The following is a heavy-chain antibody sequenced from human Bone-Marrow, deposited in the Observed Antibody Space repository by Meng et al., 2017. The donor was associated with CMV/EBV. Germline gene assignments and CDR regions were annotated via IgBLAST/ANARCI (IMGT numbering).Heavy chain of an antibody. J-gene: IGHJ4*01. CDR1: GFTFSSYW. D-gene: IGHD5-18*01. V-gene: IGHV3-7*01. CDR3: ARGPQLFDY. Sequence: GESLKISCAASGFTFSSYWMGWVRQAPGKGLEWVANINQDGSEKYYVDSVKGRFTISRDNAKNSLYLQMNSLRAEDTAVYYCARGPQLFDYWGPGKRVT. CDR2: INQDGSEK.